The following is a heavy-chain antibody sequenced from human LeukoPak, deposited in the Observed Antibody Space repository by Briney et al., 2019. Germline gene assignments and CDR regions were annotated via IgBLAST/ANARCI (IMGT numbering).Heavy chain of an antibody. D-gene: IGHD6-13*01. CDR1: GYTFTGYY. V-gene: IGHV1-2*02. CDR2: INPNSGCT. Sequence: ASVKVSCKASGYTFTGYYIHWVRQAPGQGLEWMGWINPNSGCTNYAQKVQVRVTMTTDTSTSTAYMELKSLRADDTAVYYCARVTHKVSSWTHYYYYYMDVWGKGTTVTVSS. J-gene: IGHJ6*03. CDR3: ARVTHKVSSWTHYYYYYMDV.